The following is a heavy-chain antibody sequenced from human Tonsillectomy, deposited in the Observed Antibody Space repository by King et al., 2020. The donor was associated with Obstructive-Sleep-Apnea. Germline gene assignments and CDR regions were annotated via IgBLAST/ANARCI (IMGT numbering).Heavy chain of an antibody. CDR3: AREAFYSGLGV. CDR2: FTISSSVI. V-gene: IGHV3-21*04. Sequence: VQLVESGGALGMPGGSLTLSCAASGFILSSYSMKWVRQIPVKGLEWFSFFTISSSVIRYSASGKGRLTISGDNAKDSLDLQMYGLRAEDTAVYYCAREAFYSGLGVWGQGTTVTVSS. CDR1: GFILSSYS. J-gene: IGHJ6*02.